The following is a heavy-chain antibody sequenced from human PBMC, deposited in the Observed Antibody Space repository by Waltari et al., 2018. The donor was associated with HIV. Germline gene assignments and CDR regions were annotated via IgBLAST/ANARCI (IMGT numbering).Heavy chain of an antibody. CDR3: VKEHQYSHSWYSYYGMDV. CDR1: GFTFSNYG. V-gene: IGHV3-23*01. CDR2: ISGSGGST. D-gene: IGHD6-13*01. Sequence: EVQVLESGGALVQPGGSLRLSCAASGFTFSNYGMSWVRQAPGKGLGWVSTISGSGGSTDFADSGKGRYTVSRDNSKNTLYLQMNSLRAEDTAVYFCVKEHQYSHSWYSYYGMDVWGQGTTVTVSS. J-gene: IGHJ6*02.